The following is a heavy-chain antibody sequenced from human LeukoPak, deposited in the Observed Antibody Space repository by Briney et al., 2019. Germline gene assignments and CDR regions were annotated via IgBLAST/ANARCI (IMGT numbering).Heavy chain of an antibody. D-gene: IGHD2-15*01. CDR1: GYTFTGYY. V-gene: IGHV1-2*04. Sequence: GASVKVSCKASGYTFTGYYMHWVRQAPGQGLEGMGWINPNSGGTNYAQKFQGWVTMTRDTSISTAYMELSRLRSDDTAVYYCARDVGYYSGGSCYVFDYWGQGTLVTVSS. CDR2: INPNSGGT. J-gene: IGHJ4*02. CDR3: ARDVGYYSGGSCYVFDY.